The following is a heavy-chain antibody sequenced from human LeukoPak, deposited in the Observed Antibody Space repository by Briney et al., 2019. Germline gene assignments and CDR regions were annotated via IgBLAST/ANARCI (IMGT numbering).Heavy chain of an antibody. D-gene: IGHD6-13*01. CDR3: ARCPGIAVAGTCDY. CDR2: IYYSGST. Sequence: SETLSLTCTVSGGSISSYYWTWIRQPPGKGLEWIGYIYYSGSTNYNPSLTSRVTISVDTSRNHFSLKLSSVTAADTAVYYCARCPGIAVAGTCDYWGQGTLVTVSS. V-gene: IGHV4-59*08. J-gene: IGHJ4*02. CDR1: GGSISSYY.